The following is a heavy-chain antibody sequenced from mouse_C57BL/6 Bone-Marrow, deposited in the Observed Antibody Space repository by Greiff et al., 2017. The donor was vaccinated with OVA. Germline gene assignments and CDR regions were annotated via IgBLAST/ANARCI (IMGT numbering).Heavy chain of an antibody. CDR1: GYTFTSYW. J-gene: IGHJ2*01. D-gene: IGHD1-1*01. V-gene: IGHV1-55*01. CDR2: IYPGSGCT. Sequence: QVQLQQPGAELVKPGASVKMSCKASGYTFTSYWITWVKQRPGQGLEWIGAIYPGSGCTNYTENFKSKATLTVDTSSNTAYMQLSSLTSEDSAVYYGERRGYYGSFDDWGQGTTLTVSS. CDR3: ERRGYYGSFDD.